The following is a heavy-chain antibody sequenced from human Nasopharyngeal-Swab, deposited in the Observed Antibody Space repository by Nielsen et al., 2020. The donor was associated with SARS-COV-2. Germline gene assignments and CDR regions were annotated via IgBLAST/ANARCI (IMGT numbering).Heavy chain of an antibody. CDR1: GYTFSSYY. Sequence: ASVKVSCKASGYTFSSYYIHWVRQAPGQGLEWMGRINPSDGNTISAQKYQGRLTMTRDTSTSTVYMELSSLRTEDMAVYYCARDLNSRKIEYWGQGTLVTVSS. J-gene: IGHJ4*02. D-gene: IGHD6-13*01. CDR3: ARDLNSRKIEY. V-gene: IGHV1-46*01. CDR2: INPSDGNT.